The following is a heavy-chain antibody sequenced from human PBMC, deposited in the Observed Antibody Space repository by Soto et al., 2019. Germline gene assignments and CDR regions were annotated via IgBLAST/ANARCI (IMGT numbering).Heavy chain of an antibody. V-gene: IGHV4-61*01. D-gene: IGHD6-13*01. CDR3: ARGNIAASGTKFDP. Sequence: QVQLQESGPGLVKPSETLSLTCTVSGDSVTSRSYYWTWVRQPPGKGLEWIGYIYYSGNINYNPSLKRPFPLSVHPSTNQVSLKLTSVTAADTAIYYCARGNIAASGTKFDPWGPGILVTGSS. CDR2: IYYSGNI. CDR1: GDSVTSRSYY. J-gene: IGHJ5*02.